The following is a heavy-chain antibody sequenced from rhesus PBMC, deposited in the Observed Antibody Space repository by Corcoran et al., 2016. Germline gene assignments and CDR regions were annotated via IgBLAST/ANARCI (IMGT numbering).Heavy chain of an antibody. Sequence: QVQLQESGPGLVTPSETLSLTCAVSGGSISSGYYYWSWIRQPPVKGLEWIGNSTYMGSTSYNPARKSRVTISRDTYKNQFSLKLSSVTAADTAGYYCARYPYNRFDVGGPGVLVTVSS. CDR2: STYMGST. V-gene: IGHV4-122*02. CDR1: GGSISSGYYY. CDR3: ARYPYNRFDV. J-gene: IGHJ5-1*01.